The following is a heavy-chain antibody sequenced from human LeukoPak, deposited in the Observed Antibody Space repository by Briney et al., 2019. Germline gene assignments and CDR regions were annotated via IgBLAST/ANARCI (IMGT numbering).Heavy chain of an antibody. CDR2: ISGSGGST. V-gene: IGHV3-23*01. CDR3: AKGPLPRTHFDWLSEFDY. D-gene: IGHD3-9*01. CDR1: GFTFSSYA. Sequence: GGTLRLSCAASGFTFSSYAMSWVRQAPGKGLEWVSAISGSGGSTYYADSVKGRFTISRDNSKNTLYLQMNSLRAEDTAVSYSAKGPLPRTHFDWLSEFDYWGKGTLVTVSS. J-gene: IGHJ4*02.